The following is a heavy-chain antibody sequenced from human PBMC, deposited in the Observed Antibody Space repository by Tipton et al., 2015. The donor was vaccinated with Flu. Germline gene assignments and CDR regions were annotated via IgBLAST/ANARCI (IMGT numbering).Heavy chain of an antibody. Sequence: LRLSCTVSGGSISSGGYYWSWIRQHPGKGLEWIGYIYYSGSTYYNPSLKSRVTISVDTSKNQLSLKLSSVTAADTAVYYCARDQLGITGPKRFDYLRQVTLATVSS. CDR1: GGSISSGGYY. V-gene: IGHV4-31*03. J-gene: IGHJ4*02. D-gene: IGHD1-7*01. CDR3: ARDQLGITGPKRFDY. CDR2: IYYSGST.